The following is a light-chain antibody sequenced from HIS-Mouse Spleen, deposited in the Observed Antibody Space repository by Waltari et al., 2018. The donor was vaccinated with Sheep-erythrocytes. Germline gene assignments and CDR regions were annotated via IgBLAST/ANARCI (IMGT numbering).Light chain of an antibody. CDR3: QQYDNRPPSKVT. Sequence: DIQMTQSPSSLSASVGDRVTITCQASQDISNYLNWYQQKPGKAPKLLIYDASNLETGVPSRFSGSGSGTDFHFTIGSLQPEDIATYYCQQYDNRPPSKVTFGGGTKVEIK. V-gene: IGKV1-33*01. CDR1: QDISNY. CDR2: DAS. J-gene: IGKJ4*01.